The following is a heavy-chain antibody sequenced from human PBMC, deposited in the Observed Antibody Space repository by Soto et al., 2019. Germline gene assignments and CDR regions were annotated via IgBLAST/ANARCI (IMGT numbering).Heavy chain of an antibody. V-gene: IGHV5-10-1*03. D-gene: IGHD2-21*02. J-gene: IGHJ6*02. CDR2: IDPSDSYT. CDR3: ASVVVTGGGEDYYGMDV. Sequence: EVQLVQSGAEVKKPGESLRISCKGSGYSFTSYWISWVRQMPGKGLEWMGRIDPSDSYTNYSPSFQGHVTISADKSISTAYLQWSSLKASDTAMYYCASVVVTGGGEDYYGMDVWCQGTTVTVSS. CDR1: GYSFTSYW.